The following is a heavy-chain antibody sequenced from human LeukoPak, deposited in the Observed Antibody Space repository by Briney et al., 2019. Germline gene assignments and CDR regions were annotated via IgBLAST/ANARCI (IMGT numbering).Heavy chain of an antibody. Sequence: SETLSLTCTVSGGSMNNHYWAWIRQSPGKGLECIGYIYYTGSTNYNPSLKSRLTISVDKSKNQFSLKLSSVTATDTAVYYCARLRTVKNIRSYYFDYWGQGTLVTVSS. CDR1: GGSMNNHY. CDR3: ARLRTVKNIRSYYFDY. CDR2: IYYTGST. V-gene: IGHV4-59*08. J-gene: IGHJ4*02. D-gene: IGHD1-26*01.